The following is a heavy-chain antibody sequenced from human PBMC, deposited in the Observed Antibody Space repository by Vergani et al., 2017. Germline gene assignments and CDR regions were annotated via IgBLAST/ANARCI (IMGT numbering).Heavy chain of an antibody. V-gene: IGHV3-43*02. CDR3: AEDLRYDYGDYDDY. J-gene: IGHJ4*02. D-gene: IGHD4-17*01. CDR1: GFTFDDYA. CDR2: ISGDGGST. Sequence: EVQLVESGGGVVQPGGSLRLSCAASGFTFDDYAMHWVRQAPGKGLEWVSLISGDGGSTYYADSVKVRFTISRYNSKNTLYLQMNSLRAEATAVYYCAEDLRYDYGDYDDYWGQGTLVTVSS.